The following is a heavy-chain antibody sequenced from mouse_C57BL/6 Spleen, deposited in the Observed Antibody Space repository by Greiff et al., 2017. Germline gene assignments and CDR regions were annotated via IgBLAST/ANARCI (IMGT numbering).Heavy chain of an antibody. V-gene: IGHV1-76*01. CDR1: GYTFTDYY. J-gene: IGHJ2*01. Sequence: VQLVESGAELVRPGASVKLSCKASGYTFTDYYINWVKQRPGQGLEWIARIYPGSGNTYYNEKFKGKATLTAEKSSSTAYMQLSSLTSEDSAVYFCAREDGYVWGQGTTLTVSS. D-gene: IGHD2-10*02. CDR2: IYPGSGNT. CDR3: AREDGYV.